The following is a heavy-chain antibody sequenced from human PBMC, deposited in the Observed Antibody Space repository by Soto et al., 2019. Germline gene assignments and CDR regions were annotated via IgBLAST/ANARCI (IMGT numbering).Heavy chain of an antibody. J-gene: IGHJ4*02. CDR3: ARGLAANPFQFDY. CDR1: GGSISSGGYY. CDR2: IYYSGST. D-gene: IGHD6-25*01. Sequence: QVQLQESGPGLVKPSQTLSLTCTVSGGSISSGGYYWSWIRQHPGKGLEWIGYIYYSGSTYYNPSLKSRVTISVDTSKNQFPLKLSSVTAANTAVYYCARGLAANPFQFDYWGQGTLVTVSS. V-gene: IGHV4-31*03.